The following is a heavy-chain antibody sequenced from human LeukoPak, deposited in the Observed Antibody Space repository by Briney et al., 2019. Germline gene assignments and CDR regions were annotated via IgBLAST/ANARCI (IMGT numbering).Heavy chain of an antibody. CDR1: GGSISSSNW. D-gene: IGHD2-15*01. Sequence: PSGTLSLTCAVSGGSISSSNWWSWIRQPPGKGLEWIGEINHSGSTNYNPSLKSRVTISVDTSKNQFSLKLSSVTAADTAVYYCARGRRLLPVFDYWGQGTLVTVSS. J-gene: IGHJ4*02. CDR3: ARGRRLLPVFDY. V-gene: IGHV4-4*02. CDR2: INHSGST.